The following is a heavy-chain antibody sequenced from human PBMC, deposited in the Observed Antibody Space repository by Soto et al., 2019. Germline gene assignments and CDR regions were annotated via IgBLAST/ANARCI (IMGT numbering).Heavy chain of an antibody. J-gene: IGHJ6*02. CDR1: GFTLSAYY. Sequence: QEQLVESGGGLVRPGGSLRLSCAASGFTLSAYYMTWMRQAPGKGLEWVSYITSSSDYTNYAGSVKGRFTISRDNAKNSLYLQMNSLRVEDTAVYYCVREYYYGMDVWGQGTTVTVSS. V-gene: IGHV3-11*05. CDR2: ITSSSDYT. CDR3: VREYYYGMDV.